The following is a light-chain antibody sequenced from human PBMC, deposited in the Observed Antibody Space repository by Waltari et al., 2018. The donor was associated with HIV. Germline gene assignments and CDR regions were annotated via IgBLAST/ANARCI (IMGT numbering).Light chain of an antibody. CDR3: AAWDDSLNSFV. J-gene: IGLJ1*01. CDR1: SSNTGSNY. V-gene: IGLV1-47*01. Sequence: QSVLTQPPSESATPGQRVTISCSGGSSNTGSNYVYWYQQIPGPAPKLRIYRNNQRPSRVPDRFSGSKSGTSASLAISGLQSEDEADYYCAAWDDSLNSFVFGTGTRVTVL. CDR2: RNN.